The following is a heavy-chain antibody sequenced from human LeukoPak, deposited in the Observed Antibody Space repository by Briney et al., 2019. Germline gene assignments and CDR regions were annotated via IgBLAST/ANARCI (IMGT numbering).Heavy chain of an antibody. V-gene: IGHV3-30*02. CDR1: GFTFNSYA. CDR2: IRYDGTNK. Sequence: QPGGSLRLSCAASGFTFNSYAMHWVRQAPGKGLEWVTFIRYDGTNKYYADSVKGRFTISRDNSKNTLYLQMNSLRPEDTAVYYCAKKWSGDYDSSGVNDAFDIWGQGTMVTVSS. J-gene: IGHJ3*02. CDR3: AKKWSGDYDSSGVNDAFDI. D-gene: IGHD3-22*01.